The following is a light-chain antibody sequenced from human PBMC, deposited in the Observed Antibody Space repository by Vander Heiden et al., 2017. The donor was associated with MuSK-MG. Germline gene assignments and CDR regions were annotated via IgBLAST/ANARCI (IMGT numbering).Light chain of an antibody. CDR3: PVWDSSREV. Sequence: SYVLTQPPSVSSAPGKTARITCGGNNIGSKSVHWYQQKPGQAPGRGIYYDSDRPSGIPERFSGSNSGTKATLTISRVEAGDEADYYCPVWDSSREVFGGGTKLTVL. CDR1: NIGSKS. CDR2: YDS. V-gene: IGLV3-21*04. J-gene: IGLJ3*02.